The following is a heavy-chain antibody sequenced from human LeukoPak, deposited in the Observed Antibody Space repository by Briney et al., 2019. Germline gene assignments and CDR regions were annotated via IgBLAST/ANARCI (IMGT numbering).Heavy chain of an antibody. CDR3: AKYGGGPANYLDY. Sequence: SETLSLTCTVSGDSITAYYWSWVRQPPGKGLEWIAFIHHTGSINYNLSLKSRVTISMDVSKSQFSLHVNSVTAADTAVYYCAKYGGGPANYLDYWGRRTLVTVSS. V-gene: IGHV4-59*08. CDR1: GDSITAYY. CDR2: IHHTGSI. J-gene: IGHJ4*02. D-gene: IGHD4-23*01.